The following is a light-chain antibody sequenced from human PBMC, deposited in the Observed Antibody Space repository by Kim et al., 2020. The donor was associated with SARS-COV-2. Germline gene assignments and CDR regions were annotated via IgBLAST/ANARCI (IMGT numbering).Light chain of an antibody. V-gene: IGKV3D-15*01. CDR2: GAS. J-gene: IGKJ4*01. CDR3: QQYNNWPLT. CDR1: QSVSSN. Sequence: SVSPGERATLSCRASQSVSSNLAWYQQKPGQAPRLLMYGASIMATGIPARFSGSGSGTEFTLTISSLQSEDFAVYYCQQYNNWPLTFGGGTKLEI.